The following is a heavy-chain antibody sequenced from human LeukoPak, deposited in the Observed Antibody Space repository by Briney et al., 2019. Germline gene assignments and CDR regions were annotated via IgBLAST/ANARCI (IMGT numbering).Heavy chain of an antibody. V-gene: IGHV4-34*01. CDR1: GGSFSGYY. J-gene: IGHJ4*02. Sequence: SETLSLTCAVYGGSFSGYYWSWIRQPPGKGLEWIGEINHSGSTNYNPSLKSRVTISVDTSKNQFSLKLSSVTAADTAVYYCARGRVSGTTLYFDYWGQGTLFTVSS. D-gene: IGHD1-1*01. CDR2: INHSGST. CDR3: ARGRVSGTTLYFDY.